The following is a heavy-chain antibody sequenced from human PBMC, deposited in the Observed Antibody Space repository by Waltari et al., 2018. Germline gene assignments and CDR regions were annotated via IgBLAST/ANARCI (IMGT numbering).Heavy chain of an antibody. CDR1: GDRLSSNGVA. Sequence: QIQLQQSGPGLVKPSQPLSLTCAISGDRLSSNGVAWNWIRQSPSRGLEWLGRTYYRSKWYDDYALFVKSRLSINSDTSRNQISLHLNSVTPEDTAIYYCARGAKSTFDYWGQGTLVTVSS. CDR3: ARGAKSTFDY. CDR2: TYYRSKWYD. V-gene: IGHV6-1*01. J-gene: IGHJ4*02.